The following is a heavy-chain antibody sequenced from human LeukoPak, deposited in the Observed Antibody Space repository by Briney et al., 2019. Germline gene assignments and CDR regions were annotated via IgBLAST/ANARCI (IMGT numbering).Heavy chain of an antibody. J-gene: IGHJ4*02. CDR2: ISSSSSYI. CDR3: AKGAMAQYYFDY. D-gene: IGHD5-18*01. CDR1: GFTSSSYS. Sequence: GGSLRLSCAASGFTSSSYSMNWVRQAPGKGLEWVSSISSSSSYIYYADSVKGRFTISRDNAKNSLYLQMNSLRAEDMALYYCAKGAMAQYYFDYWGQGTLVTVSS. V-gene: IGHV3-21*04.